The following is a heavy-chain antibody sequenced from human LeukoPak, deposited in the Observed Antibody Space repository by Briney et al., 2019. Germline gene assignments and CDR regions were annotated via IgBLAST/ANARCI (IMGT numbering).Heavy chain of an antibody. CDR1: GYRFTSYW. D-gene: IGHD3-10*01. V-gene: IGHV5-51*01. CDR2: IYPGDSDT. Sequence: GESLQISCKGSGYRFTSYWIGWVRQMPGKGLEWMGIIYPGDSDTRYSASFQGQVTISADKSISTAYLQWSSLKASDTAMYYCARRDYYGSGSYFNWFDPWGQGTLVTVSS. J-gene: IGHJ5*02. CDR3: ARRDYYGSGSYFNWFDP.